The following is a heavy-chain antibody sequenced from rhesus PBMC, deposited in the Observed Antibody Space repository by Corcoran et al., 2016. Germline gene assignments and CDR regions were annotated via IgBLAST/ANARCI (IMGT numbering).Heavy chain of an antibody. CDR3: ATRPNYYDSGYDYGLDS. Sequence: EVQLVQSGAEVKKPGASVKISCKASGYTFTDYYLHWVRQAPGKGLEWMGRVDPEDGEADYEQKFQDRVTITADTSTDTAYMELSSLRSEDTAMYYCATRPNYYDSGYDYGLDSWGQGVVVTVSS. CDR1: GYTFTDYY. V-gene: IGHV1-111*02. D-gene: IGHD3-28*01. J-gene: IGHJ6*01. CDR2: VDPEDGEA.